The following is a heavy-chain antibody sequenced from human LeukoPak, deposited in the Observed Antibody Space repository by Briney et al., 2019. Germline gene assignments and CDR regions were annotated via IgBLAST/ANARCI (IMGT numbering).Heavy chain of an antibody. D-gene: IGHD3-3*02. V-gene: IGHV4-28*01. CDR2: IFYAGST. Sequence: SDTLSLTCAVSGYSISSNHWWGWIRQPPGKGLEWIGYIFYAGSTYYNPSLKSRVTMSVDTSKNQFSLRLRSVTAEDTAVYYCARIGPILGAAWVDYWGQGTQVSVSS. CDR1: GYSISSNHW. CDR3: ARIGPILGAAWVDY. J-gene: IGHJ4*02.